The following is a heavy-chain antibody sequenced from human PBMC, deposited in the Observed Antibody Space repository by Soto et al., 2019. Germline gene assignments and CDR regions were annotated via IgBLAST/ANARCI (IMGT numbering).Heavy chain of an antibody. D-gene: IGHD5-12*01. CDR1: GYTFTNYA. J-gene: IGHJ4*02. Sequence: QVQLVQSGAEEKKPGASVKVSCKASGYTFTNYAIHWVRQAPGQSPERMGWINAGNGNTQYSQQFQGRVIITRDTPARAAYMELSSLRAEYTAVYYCARAEYGVYEDYWGQGTRVTVSS. CDR2: INAGNGNT. CDR3: ARAEYGVYEDY. V-gene: IGHV1-3*05.